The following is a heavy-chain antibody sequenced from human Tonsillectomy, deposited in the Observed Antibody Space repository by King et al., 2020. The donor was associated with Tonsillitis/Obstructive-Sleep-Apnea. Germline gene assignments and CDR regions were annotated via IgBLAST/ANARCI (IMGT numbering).Heavy chain of an antibody. CDR3: EGTEIVLVAADNIGMDV. CDR1: GGSISSSSYF. D-gene: IGHD2-8*02. CDR2: MHYSGST. V-gene: IGHV4-39*01. J-gene: IGHJ6*02. Sequence: QLQESGPGLVKSSETLSLTCTVSGGSISSSSYFWGWIRQPPGKGLEWIGSMHYSGSTYYNPSLKSRVTISVDTSKNQFSLKLSSVTAAETGVDYCEGTEIVLVAADNIGMDVGGQGTTVTV.